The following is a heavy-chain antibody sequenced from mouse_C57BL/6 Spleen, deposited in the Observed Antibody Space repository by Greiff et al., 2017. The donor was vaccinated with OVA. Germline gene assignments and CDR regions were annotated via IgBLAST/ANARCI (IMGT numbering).Heavy chain of an antibody. CDR1: GYTFTSYW. V-gene: IGHV1-64*01. J-gene: IGHJ4*01. Sequence: QVQLKQPGAELVKPGASVKLSCKASGYTFTSYWMHWVKQRPGQGLEWIGMIHPNSGSTNYNEKFKSKATLTVDKSSSTAYMQLSSLTSEDSAVYYCARWEVITTVVAKGYYYAMDYWGQGTSVTVSS. CDR2: IHPNSGST. CDR3: ARWEVITTVVAKGYYYAMDY. D-gene: IGHD1-1*01.